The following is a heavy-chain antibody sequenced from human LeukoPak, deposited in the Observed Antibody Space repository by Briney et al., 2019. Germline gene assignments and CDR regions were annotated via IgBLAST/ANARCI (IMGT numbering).Heavy chain of an antibody. CDR2: INHSGST. CDR1: GGSFSGYY. V-gene: IGHV4-34*01. Sequence: SETLSLTCAVYGGSFSGYYWSWIRQPPGKGLEWIGEINHSGSTNYNPSLKSRVTISVDTSKNQFSLKLSSVTAADTAVYYCARGLRVFGVARYYYMDVWGKGTTVTVSS. CDR3: ARGLRVFGVARYYYMDV. D-gene: IGHD3-3*01. J-gene: IGHJ6*03.